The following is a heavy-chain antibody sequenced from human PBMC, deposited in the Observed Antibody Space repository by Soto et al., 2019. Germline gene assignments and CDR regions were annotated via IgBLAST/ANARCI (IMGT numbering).Heavy chain of an antibody. V-gene: IGHV1-46*01. J-gene: IGHJ6*02. CDR2: INPSGGST. Sequence: GASVKVSCKASGYTFTSYYMHWVRQAPGQGLEWMGIINPSGGSTSYAQKFQERVTITRDMSTSTAYMELSSLRSEDTAVYYCAAVSVGYSYGRSSYGMDVWGQGTTVTVSS. CDR3: AAVSVGYSYGRSSYGMDV. CDR1: GYTFTSYY. D-gene: IGHD5-18*01.